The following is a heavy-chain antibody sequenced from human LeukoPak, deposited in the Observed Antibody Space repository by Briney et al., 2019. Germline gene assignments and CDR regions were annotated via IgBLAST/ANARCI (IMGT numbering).Heavy chain of an antibody. D-gene: IGHD2-8*01. Sequence: SETLSLTCTVSGGSISSYYWSWIRQPAGKGLEWIGRIYTSGSTNYNPSLKRRVTMSVDTSKNQFSLKLRSVTAADTAVYYCARDTRTLGYCTNGVCYPYYYYMDVWGKGTTVTVSS. CDR3: ARDTRTLGYCTNGVCYPYYYYMDV. J-gene: IGHJ6*03. CDR1: GGSISSYY. V-gene: IGHV4-4*07. CDR2: IYTSGST.